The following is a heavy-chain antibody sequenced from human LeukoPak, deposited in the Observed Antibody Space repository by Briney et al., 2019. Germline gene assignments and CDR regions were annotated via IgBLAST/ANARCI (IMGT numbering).Heavy chain of an antibody. D-gene: IGHD3-16*02. J-gene: IGHJ4*02. Sequence: GGSLRLSCAASGFTFSSYSMNWVRQAPGKGLEWVSYISSSSTIYYADSVKGRFTISRDNAKNSLYLQMNSLRAEDTAVYYCATAGLDYVWGSYPTLDYWGQGTLVTVSS. CDR1: GFTFSSYS. CDR2: ISSSSTI. CDR3: ATAGLDYVWGSYPTLDY. V-gene: IGHV3-48*04.